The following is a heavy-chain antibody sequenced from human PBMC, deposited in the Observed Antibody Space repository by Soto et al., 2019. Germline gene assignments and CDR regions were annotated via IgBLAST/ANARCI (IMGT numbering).Heavy chain of an antibody. CDR1: GFSFSGNW. CDR3: AKVRVGIDVDFDY. Sequence: EVQLVESGGGLVQPGGSLRLSCAASGFSFSGNWMTWVRQAPGKGLEWVANVNEDASEKNYVDSVKGRFTISRDNAKNSLYLQVNSLTAADTAMYYCAKVRVGIDVDFDYWGQGALVTVSS. D-gene: IGHD2-21*01. J-gene: IGHJ4*02. CDR2: VNEDASEK. V-gene: IGHV3-7*03.